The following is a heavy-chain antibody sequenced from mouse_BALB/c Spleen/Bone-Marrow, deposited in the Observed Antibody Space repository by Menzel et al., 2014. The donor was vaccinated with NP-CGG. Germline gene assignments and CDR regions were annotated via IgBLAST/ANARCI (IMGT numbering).Heavy chain of an antibody. CDR2: TSNGGGST. CDR1: GFTFSDYY. V-gene: IGHV5-12*02. J-gene: IGHJ3*01. D-gene: IGHD2-14*01. Sequence: DVKLVESGGGLVQPGGSLKLSCATSGFTFSDYYMYWVRQTPEKRLEWVAYTSNGGGSTYYPDTVKSRFTISRDNAKNTLYLQMSRLKSEDTAMYYCARGLYCRPFAYWGQGTLVTVSA. CDR3: ARGLYCRPFAY.